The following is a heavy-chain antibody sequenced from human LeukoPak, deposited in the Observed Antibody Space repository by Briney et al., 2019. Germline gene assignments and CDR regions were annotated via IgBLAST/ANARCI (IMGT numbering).Heavy chain of an antibody. V-gene: IGHV3-23*01. CDR2: ISDTGGST. D-gene: IGHD1-1*01. CDR1: GFSFIIYA. Sequence: GGSLRLSCAASGFSFIIYAMSWVRQAPGRGLEWVSAISDTGGSTYYADSVKGRFTISRDNSKNTLYLQMNSLRADDTAVYYCTRLADSGGTTNFDYWGQGILVTVSS. J-gene: IGHJ4*02. CDR3: TRLADSGGTTNFDY.